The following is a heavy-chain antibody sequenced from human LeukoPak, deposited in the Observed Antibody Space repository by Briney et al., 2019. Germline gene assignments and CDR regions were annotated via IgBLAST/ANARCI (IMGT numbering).Heavy chain of an antibody. V-gene: IGHV1-69*13. Sequence: GASVKVSCKASGGTFSSYAISWVRQAPGQGLEWRGGIIPIFGTANYAQKFQGRVTITADESTSTAYMELSSLGSEDTAVYYCARGGGGSYNSYLGYFDYWGQGTLVTVSS. D-gene: IGHD1-26*01. J-gene: IGHJ4*02. CDR2: IIPIFGTA. CDR1: GGTFSSYA. CDR3: ARGGGGSYNSYLGYFDY.